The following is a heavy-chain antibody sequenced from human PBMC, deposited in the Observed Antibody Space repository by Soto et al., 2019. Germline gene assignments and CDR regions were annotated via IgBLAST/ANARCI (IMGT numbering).Heavy chain of an antibody. CDR2: ISYSGTT. CDR1: GGSISNNYYY. Sequence: SETLSLTCSVSGGSISNNYYYWGWVRQPPGKGLEWIASISYSGTTYYNPALRSRVTKSVDTSRNQFSLKLKSVTETDTAVYYCARVKVGDLFRFNWFFDLWGRGTLVTVSS. D-gene: IGHD3-3*01. V-gene: IGHV4-39*01. J-gene: IGHJ2*01. CDR3: ARVKVGDLFRFNWFFDL.